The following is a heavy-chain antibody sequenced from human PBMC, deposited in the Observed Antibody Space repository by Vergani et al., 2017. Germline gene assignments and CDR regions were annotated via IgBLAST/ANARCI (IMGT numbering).Heavy chain of an antibody. CDR3: ARLLYYYDSSGYQDFDY. CDR2: IYYSGST. V-gene: IGHV4-39*01. J-gene: IGHJ4*02. D-gene: IGHD3-22*01. Sequence: QLQLQESGPGLVKPSETLSLPCPVSGGSISSSSYYWGWIRQPQGKGLEWIGSIYYSGSTYYNPSLKSRVTISVDTSKNQFSLKLSSVTAADTAVYYCARLLYYYDSSGYQDFDYWGQGTLVTVSS. CDR1: GGSISSSSYY.